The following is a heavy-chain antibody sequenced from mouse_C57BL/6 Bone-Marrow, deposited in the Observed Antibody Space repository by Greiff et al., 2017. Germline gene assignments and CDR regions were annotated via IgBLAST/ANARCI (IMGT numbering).Heavy chain of an antibody. CDR2: IYPGNSDT. CDR3: TRGTIYYYGSSPYYYAMDY. CDR1: GYTFTSYW. Sequence: EVQLQQSGTVLARPGASVKMSCKTSGYTFTSYWMHWVKQRPGQGLEWIGAIYPGNSDTSYNQKFKGKAKLTAVTSDSTAYMELSSLTNEDSAVYYCTRGTIYYYGSSPYYYAMDYWGQGTSVTVSS. V-gene: IGHV1-5*01. D-gene: IGHD1-1*01. J-gene: IGHJ4*01.